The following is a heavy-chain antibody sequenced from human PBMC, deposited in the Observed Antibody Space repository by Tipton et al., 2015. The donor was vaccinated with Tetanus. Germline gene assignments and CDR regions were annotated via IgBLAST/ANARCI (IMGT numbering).Heavy chain of an antibody. J-gene: IGHJ4*02. CDR1: GFTFSNYW. V-gene: IGHV3-7*01. D-gene: IGHD5-18*01. Sequence: SLRLSCAASGFTFSNYWMSWVRQAPGRGLEWVASIKQDGSDKNCEDAVKGRFTISRDNAKNSLYLQMSSPRAEDTAVYYCARDASRYTYGSTYFDYWGQGTLVTVSS. CDR2: IKQDGSDK. CDR3: ARDASRYTYGSTYFDY.